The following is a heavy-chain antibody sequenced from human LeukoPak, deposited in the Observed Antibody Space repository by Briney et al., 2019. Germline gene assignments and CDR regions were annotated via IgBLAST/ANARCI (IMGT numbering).Heavy chain of an antibody. CDR1: GFTFTNYD. Sequence: GSLRLSCAASGFTFTNYDMHWFRQAAGKGLEWVSAIGTAGDTYYPGPVKGRFTISRENAKNSLYLQMNSLSAGDTAVYYCASSPAYSSSWYAIDNWGQGTLVTVSS. D-gene: IGHD6-13*01. V-gene: IGHV3-13*01. CDR2: IGTAGDT. J-gene: IGHJ4*02. CDR3: ASSPAYSSSWYAIDN.